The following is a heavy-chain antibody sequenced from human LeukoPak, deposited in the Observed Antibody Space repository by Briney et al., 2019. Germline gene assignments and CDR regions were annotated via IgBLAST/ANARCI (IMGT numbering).Heavy chain of an antibody. Sequence: PSETLSLTCAVYGGSFSGYYWSWIRQPPGKGLEWIGEINHSGSTNYNPSLKSRVTISVDTSKNQFSLKLSSVTAADTAVYYCARERVVPNWFDPWGQGTLVTVSS. CDR2: INHSGST. CDR3: ARERVVPNWFDP. D-gene: IGHD2-2*01. V-gene: IGHV4-34*01. J-gene: IGHJ5*02. CDR1: GGSFSGYY.